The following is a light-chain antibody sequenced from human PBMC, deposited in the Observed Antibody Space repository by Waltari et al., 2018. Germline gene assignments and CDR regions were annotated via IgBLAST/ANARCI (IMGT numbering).Light chain of an antibody. Sequence: QSALTQPASVSGSPGQSITISCTGTSSDVGGYNYVSWYQQHPGKAPKLMIYDVSKRPSGVANRCAGSKSGNTASLPISGLQAEDEAEYYCGSYRVFGGGTKLTVL. J-gene: IGLJ2*01. CDR3: GSYRV. CDR2: DVS. CDR1: SSDVGGYNY. V-gene: IGLV2-14*01.